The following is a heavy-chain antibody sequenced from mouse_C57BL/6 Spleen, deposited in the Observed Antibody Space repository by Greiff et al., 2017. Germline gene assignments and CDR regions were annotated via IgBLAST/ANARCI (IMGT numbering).Heavy chain of an antibody. CDR2: ISTYYGDA. J-gene: IGHJ4*01. D-gene: IGHD2-2*01. Sequence: VKLMESGPELVRPGVSVKISCKGSGYTFTDYAMHWVKQSPAQSLEWIGVISTYYGDASYNQKFKDKATMTVDKSSSTAYMELARLTSEDSAVYYCARWGGYVYAMDYWGQGTSVTVSS. V-gene: IGHV1-67*01. CDR1: GYTFTDYA. CDR3: ARWGGYVYAMDY.